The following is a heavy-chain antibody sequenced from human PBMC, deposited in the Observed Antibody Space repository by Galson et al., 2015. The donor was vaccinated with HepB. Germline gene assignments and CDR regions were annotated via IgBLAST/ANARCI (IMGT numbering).Heavy chain of an antibody. CDR2: IKQDGSEK. J-gene: IGHJ3*02. V-gene: IGHV3-7*03. CDR3: ARDTTRIAAAGSGAFDI. Sequence: SLRLSCAASGFTFSSYWMSWVRQAPGKGLEWVANIKQDGSEKYYVDSVKGRFTISRDHAKNSLYLQMNSLRAEDTAVYYCARDTTRIAAAGSGAFDIWCQGTMVTVSS. D-gene: IGHD6-13*01. CDR1: GFTFSSYW.